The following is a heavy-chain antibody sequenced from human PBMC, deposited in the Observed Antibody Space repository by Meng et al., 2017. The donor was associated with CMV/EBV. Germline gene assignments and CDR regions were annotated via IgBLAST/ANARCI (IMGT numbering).Heavy chain of an antibody. CDR1: GGSISSYY. V-gene: IGHV4-59*01. CDR2: IYYSWST. Sequence: SETLSLTCTVSGGSISSYYWSWIRQPPGKGLEWIGYIYYSWSTNYNPSLKSRATISVDTSKNQFSLKLSSVTAADTAVYYCARELEPSYGMDVWGQGTTVTVSS. J-gene: IGHJ6*02. D-gene: IGHD1-1*01. CDR3: ARELEPSYGMDV.